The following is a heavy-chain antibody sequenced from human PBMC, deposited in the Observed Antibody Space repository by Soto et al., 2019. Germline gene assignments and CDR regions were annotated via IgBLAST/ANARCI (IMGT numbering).Heavy chain of an antibody. D-gene: IGHD1-26*01. CDR1: GGPVSGYY. CDR2: IFYRGNT. J-gene: IGHJ6*02. V-gene: IGHV4-59*02. CDR3: TRHAIIPKLQYGMDV. Sequence: SETLSLTCTVSGGPVSGYYWSWIRHPPGKGLEWIGYIFYRGNTLYNPSLQSRVTIAVDTSKNQFSLRLSSGTAADTAVYYCTRHAIIPKLQYGMDVWGQGASVTVSS.